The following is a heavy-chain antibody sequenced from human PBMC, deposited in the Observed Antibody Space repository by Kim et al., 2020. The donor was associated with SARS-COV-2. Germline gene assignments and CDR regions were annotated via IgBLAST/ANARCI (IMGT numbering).Heavy chain of an antibody. V-gene: IGHV3-33*01. Sequence: GGSLRLSCAASGFTFSSYGMLWVRQAPGKGLEWVAVIWYDGSNKYYADSVKGRFTISRDNSKNTLYLQMNSLRAEDTAVYYCSRDDTYYDFWSGYLRDRQNYYYYYGMDVGGQGTTVTVSS. CDR1: GFTFSSYG. CDR2: IWYDGSNK. D-gene: IGHD3-3*01. CDR3: SRDDTYYDFWSGYLRDRQNYYYYYGMDV. J-gene: IGHJ6*02.